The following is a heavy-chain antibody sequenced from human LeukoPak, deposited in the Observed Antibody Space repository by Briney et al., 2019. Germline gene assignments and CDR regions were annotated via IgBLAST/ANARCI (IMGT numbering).Heavy chain of an antibody. CDR1: GFTFSSYA. Sequence: PGGSLRLSCAASGFTFSSYALHWVRQAPGKGLEWVAVISYDGNNKYYTDYVKVRFTISRDNSKNTLYLQMNSLRAEDSAVYYCAKSVEMATIMSAFDYWGQGTLVTVSS. J-gene: IGHJ4*02. V-gene: IGHV3-30*04. CDR3: AKSVEMATIMSAFDY. CDR2: ISYDGNNK. D-gene: IGHD5-24*01.